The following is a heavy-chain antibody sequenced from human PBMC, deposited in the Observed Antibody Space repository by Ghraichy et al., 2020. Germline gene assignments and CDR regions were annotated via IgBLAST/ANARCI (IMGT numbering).Heavy chain of an antibody. J-gene: IGHJ4*02. CDR1: GGSISSYY. CDR3: ARELRGGGYGSGSYYIFDY. Sequence: SQTLSLTCTVSGGSISSYYWSSIRQPPGKGLEWIGYIYYSGSTNYNPSLKSRVTISVDTSKNQFSLKLSSVTAADTAVYYCARELRGGGYGSGSYYIFDYWGQGTLVTVSS. D-gene: IGHD3-10*01. V-gene: IGHV4-59*01. CDR2: IYYSGST.